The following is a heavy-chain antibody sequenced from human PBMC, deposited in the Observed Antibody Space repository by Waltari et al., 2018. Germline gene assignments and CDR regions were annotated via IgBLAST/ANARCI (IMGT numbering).Heavy chain of an antibody. J-gene: IGHJ5*02. CDR2: ISYDGSNK. CDR3: ARDGLRRAYNWFDP. D-gene: IGHD2-2*03. Sequence: QVQLVESGGGVVQHGRSQRLTFAHYGFTFSSYVMDWVPTAPGKGLDWVAVISYDGSNKYYADSVNGRFTISRDNSKNTLYLQMNSLRAEDTAVYYCARDGLRRAYNWFDPWGQGTLVTVSS. V-gene: IGHV3-30-3*01. CDR1: GFTFSSYV.